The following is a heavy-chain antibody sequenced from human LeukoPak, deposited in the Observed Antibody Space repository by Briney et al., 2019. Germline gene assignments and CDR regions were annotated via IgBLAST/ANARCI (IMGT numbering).Heavy chain of an antibody. CDR2: IKQDGSKK. CDR3: ARKGGYGSGYYY. V-gene: IGHV3-7*01. Sequence: GGSLRLSCAASGFTFSDYWMTWVRQAPGKGLEWVANIKQDGSKKDYVDSVKGRFTISRDNAKNSLYLQMDSLRVEDTAVYYCARKGGYGSGYYYWGQGTLVTVSS. CDR1: GFTFSDYW. J-gene: IGHJ4*02. D-gene: IGHD2-15*01.